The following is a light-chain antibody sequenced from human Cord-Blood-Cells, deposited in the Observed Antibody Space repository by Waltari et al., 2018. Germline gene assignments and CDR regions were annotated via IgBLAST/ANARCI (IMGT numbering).Light chain of an antibody. CDR1: QRVSSY. CDR2: DAS. V-gene: IGKV3-11*01. J-gene: IGKJ4*01. Sequence: EILLTQSPATLCLYPGERSTLSARASQRVSSYLAWYQQKPGQAPRLLIYDASNRATGIPARFSGSGSGTDFTLTISSLEPEDFAVYYCQQRSNWPRALTFGGGTKVEIK. CDR3: QQRSNWPRALT.